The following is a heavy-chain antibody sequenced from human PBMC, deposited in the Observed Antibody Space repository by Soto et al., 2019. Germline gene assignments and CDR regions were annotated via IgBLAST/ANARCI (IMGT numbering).Heavy chain of an antibody. J-gene: IGHJ6*02. V-gene: IGHV4-59*08. D-gene: IGHD1-26*01. CDR2: IYYRGST. Sequence: SETLSLTCTVSGGSINTHYWNWIRQPPGKGLEWIGYIYYRGSTNYNPSLKSRVNISKETSKNQFTQKLSSVTAADTAVFYCARHLGEKIGGYYYYYGMDVWGQGTTVTVSS. CDR3: ARHLGEKIGGYYYYYGMDV. CDR1: GGSINTHY.